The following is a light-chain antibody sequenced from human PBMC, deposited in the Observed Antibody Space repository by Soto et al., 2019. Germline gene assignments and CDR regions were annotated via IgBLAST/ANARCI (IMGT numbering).Light chain of an antibody. J-gene: IGKJ5*01. Sequence: EIVLTQSPATLFLSPGERATFSCRASQSVSSTYLAWYQQKPGLAPRLLIYDASNRATGIPARFSGSGSGTDFTLTISSLEPEDFAVYYCQQRSNWPPITFGQGTRLEIK. CDR1: QSVSSTY. CDR2: DAS. CDR3: QQRSNWPPIT. V-gene: IGKV3-11*01.